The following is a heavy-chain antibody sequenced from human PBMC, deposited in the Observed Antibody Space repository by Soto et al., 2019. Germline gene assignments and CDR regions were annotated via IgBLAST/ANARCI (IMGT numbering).Heavy chain of an antibody. CDR3: SRLGGYCISTSCSPQPHYGMDV. J-gene: IGHJ6*02. V-gene: IGHV5-51*01. D-gene: IGHD2-2*01. Sequence: GESLKISCKGSGYSFTSYWIGWVRQMPGKGLEWKGIIYPGDSDTRYSPSFQGQVTISADKSISTAYLKWSSLKASDTAMYYCSRLGGYCISTSCSPQPHYGMDVWGQGTTVTVSS. CDR1: GYSFTSYW. CDR2: IYPGDSDT.